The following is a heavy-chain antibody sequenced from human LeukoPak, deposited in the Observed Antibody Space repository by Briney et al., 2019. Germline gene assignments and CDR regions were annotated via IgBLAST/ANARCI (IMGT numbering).Heavy chain of an antibody. J-gene: IGHJ6*04. Sequence: PGGSLRLSCAASGFTFSSYSMNWVRQAPGKGLEWVSSISSLSSYIYYADSLKGRFTISRDNAKNSLYLQMNSLRAEDTAVYYCAELGITMIGGVWGKGTTVTISS. D-gene: IGHD3-10*02. CDR2: ISSLSSYI. V-gene: IGHV3-21*01. CDR3: AELGITMIGGV. CDR1: GFTFSSYS.